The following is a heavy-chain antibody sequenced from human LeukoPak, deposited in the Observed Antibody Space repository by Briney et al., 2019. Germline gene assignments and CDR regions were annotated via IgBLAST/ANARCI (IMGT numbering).Heavy chain of an antibody. J-gene: IGHJ4*02. CDR2: ISNLGRAI. V-gene: IGHV3-48*04. CDR3: VRGGYTYGLDF. Sequence: GGSLRLSCAASGFTLPSYSMNWVRQAPGKGPKWIAYISNLGRAIYYGDSVKGRFTISRDTAENSVALHMTSLRTEDTAMYYCVRGGYTYGLDFWGQGTLVTVSS. D-gene: IGHD5-18*01. CDR1: GFTLPSYS.